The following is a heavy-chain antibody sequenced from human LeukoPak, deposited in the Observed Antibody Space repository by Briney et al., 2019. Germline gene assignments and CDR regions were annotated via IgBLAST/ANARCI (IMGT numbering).Heavy chain of an antibody. CDR2: IYPGDSDT. CDR3: ARHGSGYSGYASSYYYYYYMDV. D-gene: IGHD5-12*01. J-gene: IGHJ6*03. V-gene: IGHV5-51*01. CDR1: GYSFTSYW. Sequence: GEPLKISCKGSGYSFTSYWIGWVRQMPGKGLEWMGIIYPGDSDTRYSPSFQGQVTISADKSISTAYLQWSSLKASDTARYYCARHGSGYSGYASSYYYYYYMDVWGKGTTVTVSS.